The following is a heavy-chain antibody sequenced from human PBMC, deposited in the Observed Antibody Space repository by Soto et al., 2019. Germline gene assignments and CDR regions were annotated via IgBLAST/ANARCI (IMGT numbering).Heavy chain of an antibody. D-gene: IGHD3-10*01. V-gene: IGHV3-23*01. CDR3: AKPRRGYYGSGSYRGYYYGIDV. Sequence: EVQLLESGGGLVQPGGSLRLSCAASGFTFSSYAMSWVRQAPGKGLEWVSAISGSGGSTYYADSVKGRFTISRDNSKNTLYLQMNSLRAEDTVVYYCAKPRRGYYGSGSYRGYYYGIDVGGQGTTVTVSS. CDR2: ISGSGGST. J-gene: IGHJ6*02. CDR1: GFTFSSYA.